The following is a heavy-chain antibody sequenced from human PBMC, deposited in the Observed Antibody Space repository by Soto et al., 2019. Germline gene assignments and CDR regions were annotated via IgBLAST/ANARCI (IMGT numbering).Heavy chain of an antibody. J-gene: IGHJ4*02. V-gene: IGHV3-23*01. CDR3: AKFGMGTYDYSWGSYRPFDY. D-gene: IGHD3-16*02. CDR1: GFTFSSYA. CDR2: ISGSGGNT. Sequence: GGSLRLSCATSGFTFSSYAMSWVRQAPGKGLEWVSAISGSGGNTYYAASVKGGFTISRDNSKNTLYLQMNSLRAGATAVYYCAKFGMGTYDYSWGSYRPFDYWGQGTLVTVSS.